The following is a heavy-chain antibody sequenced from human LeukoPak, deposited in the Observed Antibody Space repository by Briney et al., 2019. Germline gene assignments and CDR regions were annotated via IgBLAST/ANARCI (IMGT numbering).Heavy chain of an antibody. D-gene: IGHD3-3*01. J-gene: IGHJ5*02. CDR3: ARHPIFGALGGNYWFDP. Sequence: SETLSLTCTVSGGSISSNSYCWGWIRQPPGKGLVWVGSMYYRGTTYYNPSLKSRVTFSVDTSKHQFSLKLTSMTAADTAVYYCARHPIFGALGGNYWFDPWGQGTLVTVSS. CDR1: GGSISSNSYC. CDR2: MYYRGTT. V-gene: IGHV4-39*01.